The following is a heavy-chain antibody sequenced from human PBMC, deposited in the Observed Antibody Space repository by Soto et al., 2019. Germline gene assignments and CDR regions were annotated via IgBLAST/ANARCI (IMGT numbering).Heavy chain of an antibody. D-gene: IGHD4-17*01. J-gene: IGHJ6*02. CDR1: VYTLNRYD. CDR2: IIPIFGTA. V-gene: IGHV1-69*13. CDR3: ARGDATKIVVTTYYAMDV. Sequence: SVKVSCKASVYTLNRYDMYWVRPATGQGLEWMGGIIPIFGTANYAQKFQGRVTISADESTNIVYMDVTIMRTEDTAVYYCARGDATKIVVTTYYAMDVWGQGTTVTVSS.